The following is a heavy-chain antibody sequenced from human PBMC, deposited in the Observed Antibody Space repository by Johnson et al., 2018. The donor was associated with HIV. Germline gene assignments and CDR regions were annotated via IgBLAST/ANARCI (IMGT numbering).Heavy chain of an antibody. D-gene: IGHD6-13*01. Sequence: QVQLMESGGGVVQPGGSLRLSCAASGFIFSSYGMHWVRQAPGKGLEWVALISYDGSNKYYADSVKGRFTISRDNSKNTLYLQMNSLRAEDTAVYYCAKGYSSLDDAFDIWGQGTMVTVSS. V-gene: IGHV3-30*19. J-gene: IGHJ3*02. CDR2: ISYDGSNK. CDR3: AKGYSSLDDAFDI. CDR1: GFIFSSYG.